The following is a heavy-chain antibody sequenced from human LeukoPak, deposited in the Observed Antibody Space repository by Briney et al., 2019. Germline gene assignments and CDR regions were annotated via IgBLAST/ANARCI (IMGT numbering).Heavy chain of an antibody. V-gene: IGHV1-69*04. D-gene: IGHD2-2*01. CDR2: IIPILGIA. J-gene: IGHJ5*02. CDR3: ARVYCSRTSCYNWFDP. CDR1: GGTFSIYA. Sequence: GTSVKVSCKASGGTFSIYAISWVRQAPGQGLEWMGRIIPILGIANYAQKFQGRVTITADKSTNTAYMELSSLRSEDTAMYYCARVYCSRTSCYNWFDPWGQGTLVTVSS.